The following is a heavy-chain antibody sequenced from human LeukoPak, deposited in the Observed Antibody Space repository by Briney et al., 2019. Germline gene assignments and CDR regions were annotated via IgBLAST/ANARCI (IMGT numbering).Heavy chain of an antibody. V-gene: IGHV4-4*07. D-gene: IGHD3-22*01. J-gene: IGHJ6*04. CDR2: IHTSGST. CDR1: GGSISSYY. Sequence: PSETLSLTCTVSGGSISSYYWSWIRQPAGKGLEWIGRIHTSGSTNYNPSLKSRVTMSVDTSKNQFSLKLSSVTAADTAVYYCARDRYYYDSSGYYKLDVWGKGTTVTISS. CDR3: ARDRYYYDSSGYYKLDV.